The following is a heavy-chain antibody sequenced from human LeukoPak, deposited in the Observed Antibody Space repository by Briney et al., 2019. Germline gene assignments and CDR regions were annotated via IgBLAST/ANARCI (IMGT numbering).Heavy chain of an antibody. CDR3: ARDLIAVAGGPAPLDY. J-gene: IGHJ4*02. D-gene: IGHD6-19*01. V-gene: IGHV3-33*01. CDR1: GFTFSSYG. Sequence: PGRSLRLSCAASGFTFSSYGMHWVRQAPGKGLEWVAVIWYDGSNKYYADSVKGRFTISRDNSKNTLYLQMNSLRAEDAAVYYCARDLIAVAGGPAPLDYWGQGTLVTVSS. CDR2: IWYDGSNK.